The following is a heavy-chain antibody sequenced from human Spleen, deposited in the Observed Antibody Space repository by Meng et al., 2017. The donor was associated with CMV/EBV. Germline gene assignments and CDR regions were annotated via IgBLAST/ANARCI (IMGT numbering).Heavy chain of an antibody. CDR2: IYYSGRT. CDR1: GGSISSSSCY. D-gene: IGHD1-26*01. J-gene: IGHJ4*02. Sequence: SETLSLTCTVSGGSISSSSCYWGWIRQPPGKGLEWIGSIYYSGRTYYNPSLKSRVTISVDTSKNEFSLKLSSVTAADTAVYYCARHGSYGLYDYWGQGTLVTVSS. CDR3: ARHGSYGLYDY. V-gene: IGHV4-39*01.